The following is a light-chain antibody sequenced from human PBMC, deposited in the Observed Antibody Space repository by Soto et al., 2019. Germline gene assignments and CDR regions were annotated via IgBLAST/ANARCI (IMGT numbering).Light chain of an antibody. J-gene: IGKJ2*01. V-gene: IGKV1-8*01. CDR1: QGISSY. Sequence: AIRMTQSPSSFSASTGDRVTITCRASQGISSYLAWYQQKPGKAPKLLIYAASTLQSGVPSRFSGSGSGTDFTLTISCLQSEDIATYYCQQYYSYPLTSGHGTKLEIK. CDR2: AAS. CDR3: QQYYSYPLT.